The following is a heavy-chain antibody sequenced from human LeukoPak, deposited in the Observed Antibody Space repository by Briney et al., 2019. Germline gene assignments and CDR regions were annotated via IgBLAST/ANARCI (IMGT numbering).Heavy chain of an antibody. CDR2: IYNSGST. CDR3: ARDGRFPPEVLPRYFDY. D-gene: IGHD1-26*01. CDR1: GGSISSYY. V-gene: IGHV4-59*12. J-gene: IGHJ4*02. Sequence: SETLSLTCTVSGGSISSYYWNWIRKPPGKGLEWIGYIYNSGSTNNNPSLKSRVTISVDTSKKQFSLKLSSVTAADTAVYYCARDGRFPPEVLPRYFDYWGQGTLDTVSS.